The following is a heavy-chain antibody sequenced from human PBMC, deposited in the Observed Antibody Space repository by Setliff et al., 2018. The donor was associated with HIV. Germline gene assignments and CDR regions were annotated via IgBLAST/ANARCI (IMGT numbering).Heavy chain of an antibody. Sequence: GASVKVSCKASGYTFTGYAMHWVRQAPGQRLEWMGWINAGNGNTIYSQKFQGRVTITRDTSASTAYMELSSLRSEETAVYYCARAVPIVVVPAAIRERGWFDPWGQGTLVTVSS. CDR3: ARAVPIVVVPAAIRERGWFDP. D-gene: IGHD2-2*02. CDR1: GYTFTGYA. J-gene: IGHJ5*02. V-gene: IGHV1-3*01. CDR2: INAGNGNT.